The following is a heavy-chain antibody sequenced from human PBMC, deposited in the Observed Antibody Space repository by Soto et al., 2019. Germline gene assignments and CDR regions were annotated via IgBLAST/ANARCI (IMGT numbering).Heavy chain of an antibody. CDR3: ARGKAYDFCSGYYTKNWFDP. D-gene: IGHD3-3*01. CDR2: MNPNSGNT. Sequence: ASVKVSCKASGYTFSNYGVNWVRQAPGQGLEWMGWMNPNSGNTGYAQKFQGRVTMTRNTSISTAYMELSSLRSEDTAVYYCARGKAYDFCSGYYTKNWFDPWGQGTLVTVSS. CDR1: GYTFSNYG. J-gene: IGHJ5*02. V-gene: IGHV1-8*02.